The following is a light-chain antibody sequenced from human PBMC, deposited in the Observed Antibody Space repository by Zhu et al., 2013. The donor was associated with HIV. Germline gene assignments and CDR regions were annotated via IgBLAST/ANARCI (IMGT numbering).Light chain of an antibody. CDR2: DAS. Sequence: AIQLTQSPSSLSASVGDRIIITCRASQGIANALGWYQQKPGKPPKLLIYDASILHSGVPSRFRGSGTGTDFTLTIVSLRPEDFATYYCQQFENYPLTFGGGTKVEI. CDR3: QQFENYPLT. J-gene: IGKJ4*01. V-gene: IGKV1D-13*01. CDR1: QGIANA.